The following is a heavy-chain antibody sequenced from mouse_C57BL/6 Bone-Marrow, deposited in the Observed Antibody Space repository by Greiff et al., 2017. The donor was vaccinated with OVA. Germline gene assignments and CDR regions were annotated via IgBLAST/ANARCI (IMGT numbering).Heavy chain of an antibody. J-gene: IGHJ4*01. CDR2: INPNNGGT. Sequence: VQLQQPGAELVKPGASVKISCKASGYTFTDYYMNWVKQSHGKSLEWIGDINPNNGGTSYNQKFKGKATLTVDKSSSTAYMELRSLTSEDSEVYYCARRKLGDYAMDYWGQGTSVTVSS. CDR1: GYTFTDYY. D-gene: IGHD4-1*01. CDR3: ARRKLGDYAMDY. V-gene: IGHV1-26*01.